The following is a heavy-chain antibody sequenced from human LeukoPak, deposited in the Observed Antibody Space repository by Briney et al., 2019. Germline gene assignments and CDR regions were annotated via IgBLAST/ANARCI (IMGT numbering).Heavy chain of an antibody. CDR2: IYCSGST. Sequence: ESSETLSLTCTVSGGSISSSSYYWGWIRQPPGKGLEWIGSIYCSGSTYYNPSLKSRVTISVDTSKNQFSLKLSSVTAADTAVYYCASGWYRGPFDYWGQGTLVTVSS. CDR3: ASGWYRGPFDY. CDR1: GGSISSSSYY. J-gene: IGHJ4*02. D-gene: IGHD6-19*01. V-gene: IGHV4-39*01.